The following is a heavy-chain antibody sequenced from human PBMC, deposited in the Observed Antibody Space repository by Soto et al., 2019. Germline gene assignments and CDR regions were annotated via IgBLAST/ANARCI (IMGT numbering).Heavy chain of an antibody. D-gene: IGHD3-3*01. CDR2: IIPILGIA. V-gene: IGHV1-69*02. CDR1: GGTFSSYT. J-gene: IGHJ4*02. Sequence: SVKVSCKASGGTFSSYTISWVRQAPGQGLEWMGRIIPILGIANYAQKLQGRVTITADESTSTAYMELSSLRSEDTAVYYCARPLNDFWSGYYDYWGQGTLVTVSS. CDR3: ARPLNDFWSGYYDY.